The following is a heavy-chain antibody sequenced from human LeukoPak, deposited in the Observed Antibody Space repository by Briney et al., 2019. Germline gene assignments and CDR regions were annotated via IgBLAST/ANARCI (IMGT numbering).Heavy chain of an antibody. CDR1: GFTLSSYA. CDR3: AKDLRGYCSGGSCYSIHPSCFQH. Sequence: GGSLRLSCAASGFTLSSYAMSWVRQAPGKGLEWVSAISGSGGSTYYADSVKGRFTISRDNSKNTLYLQMNSLRAEDTAVYYCAKDLRGYCSGGSCYSIHPSCFQHWGQGTLVTVSS. V-gene: IGHV3-23*01. J-gene: IGHJ1*01. CDR2: ISGSGGST. D-gene: IGHD2-15*01.